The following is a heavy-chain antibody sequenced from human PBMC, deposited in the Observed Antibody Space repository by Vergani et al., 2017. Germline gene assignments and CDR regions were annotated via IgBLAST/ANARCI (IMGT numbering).Heavy chain of an antibody. D-gene: IGHD2-2*02. J-gene: IGHJ4*02. Sequence: EVQLVQSGAEVKKPGESLKISCKGSGYSFTSYWIAWVRQMPGKGLEWMGIIYPGDSDTRYSPPFPGQVTISAYMSISTAYLQGSSLKASDTAMYYCARESPGVPAARPFDFWGQGTLVTVSS. CDR3: ARESPGVPAARPFDF. V-gene: IGHV5-51*03. CDR1: GYSFTSYW. CDR2: IYPGDSDT.